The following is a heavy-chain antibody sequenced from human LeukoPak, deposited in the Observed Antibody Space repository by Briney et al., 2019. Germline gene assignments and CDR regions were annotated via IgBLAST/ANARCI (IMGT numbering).Heavy chain of an antibody. CDR1: GFTFSSYA. D-gene: IGHD3-22*01. Sequence: GGSLRLSCAASGFTFSSYAMSWVRQAPGKGLEWVSALSGSGTNTYYADSVKGRFTISRDNSRNTLYLQMNSLRAEDTAVYYCALHDSGGHYSSPPFDYWGQGTLVTVSS. V-gene: IGHV3-23*01. CDR2: LSGSGTNT. CDR3: ALHDSGGHYSSPPFDY. J-gene: IGHJ4*02.